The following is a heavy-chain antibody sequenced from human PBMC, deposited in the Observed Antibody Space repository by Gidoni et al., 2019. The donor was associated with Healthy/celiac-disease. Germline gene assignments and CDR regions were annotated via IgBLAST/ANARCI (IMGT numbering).Heavy chain of an antibody. V-gene: IGHV3-7*01. D-gene: IGHD2-2*01. Sequence: EVQLVASGGGLVQPGGSLRLSCAASGFTFSSSWMSWVRQAPGKGLEWVANIKQDGSEKDYVDSVKGRFTISRDNAKNSLYLQMNSLRAEDTAVYYCARGGIVVVPAAPWAFDIWGQGTMVTVSS. CDR2: IKQDGSEK. CDR1: GFTFSSSW. J-gene: IGHJ3*02. CDR3: ARGGIVVVPAAPWAFDI.